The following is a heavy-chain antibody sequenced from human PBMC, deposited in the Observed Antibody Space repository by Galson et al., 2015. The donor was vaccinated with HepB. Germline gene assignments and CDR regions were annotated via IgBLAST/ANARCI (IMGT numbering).Heavy chain of an antibody. CDR1: GYTFTSYA. V-gene: IGHV1-3*04. J-gene: IGHJ6*03. CDR3: ARVYYYYYMDV. CDR2: INTGNGNT. Sequence: SVKVSCKASGYTFTSYAMHWVRQAPGQRLEWMGWINTGNGNTKSSQKFQGRVTITRDTSASTAYMELSSLRSEDTAVYYCARVYYYYYMDVWGKGTTVTVSS.